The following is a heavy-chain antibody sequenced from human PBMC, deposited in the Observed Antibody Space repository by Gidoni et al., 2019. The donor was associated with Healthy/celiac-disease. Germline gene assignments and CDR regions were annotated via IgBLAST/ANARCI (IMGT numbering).Heavy chain of an antibody. CDR2: ISWNSGSI. CDR3: AKAIPDFWSGYYGMDV. D-gene: IGHD3-3*01. V-gene: IGHV3-9*01. Sequence: EVQLVESGGGLVQPGRSLRLSCAASGFTFVDYAMHWVRQAPGKGLEWVSGISWNSGSIGYADSVKGRFTISRDNAKNSLYLQMNSLRAEDTALYYCAKAIPDFWSGYYGMDVWGQGTTVTVSS. CDR1: GFTFVDYA. J-gene: IGHJ6*02.